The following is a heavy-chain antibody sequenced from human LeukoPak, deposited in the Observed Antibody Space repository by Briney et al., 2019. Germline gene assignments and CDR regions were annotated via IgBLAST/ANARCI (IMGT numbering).Heavy chain of an antibody. Sequence: PGGSLRLSCAASGFTFSSYGMHWVRQAPGKGLEWVAVIWYDGSNKYYADSVKGRFTISRDNSKNTLYLQMNSLRAEDTAVYYCAREGRYCSSTSCSAGVSYYYYGMDVWGQGTTVTVSS. CDR2: IWYDGSNK. J-gene: IGHJ6*02. V-gene: IGHV3-33*01. CDR3: AREGRYCSSTSCSAGVSYYYYGMDV. CDR1: GFTFSSYG. D-gene: IGHD2-2*01.